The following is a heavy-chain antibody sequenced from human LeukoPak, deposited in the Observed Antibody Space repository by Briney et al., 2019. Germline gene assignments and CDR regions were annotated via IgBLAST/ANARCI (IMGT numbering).Heavy chain of an antibody. CDR2: IYPGDSDT. D-gene: IGHD1-26*01. CDR1: GYSFTSYW. J-gene: IGHJ4*02. V-gene: IGHV5-51*01. CDR3: AGPGRGSYPAY. Sequence: GESLKISCKGSGYSFTSYWIAWVRQMPGRGLEWMGIIYPGDSDTKYSPSFQGQVTISADKSINTAYLQWSSLKASDTAMYYCAGPGRGSYPAYWGQGTLVTVSS.